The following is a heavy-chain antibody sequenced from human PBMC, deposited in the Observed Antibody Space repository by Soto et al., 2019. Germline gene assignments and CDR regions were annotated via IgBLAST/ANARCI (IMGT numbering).Heavy chain of an antibody. D-gene: IGHD1-26*01. CDR1: GFTFSSCA. V-gene: IGHV3-23*01. CDR3: AKLSGSFYSDN. CDR2: IDNSGGYT. J-gene: IGHJ4*02. Sequence: EVQLLESGGGLVQPGGSLRLSCAASGFTFSSCAMTWVRQAPGKGLQWVSTIDNSGGYTYYADSVKGRFTLSRDNSKNTLHLQMNSLRADDTAVYYCAKLSGSFYSDNWGQGTLVTVSS.